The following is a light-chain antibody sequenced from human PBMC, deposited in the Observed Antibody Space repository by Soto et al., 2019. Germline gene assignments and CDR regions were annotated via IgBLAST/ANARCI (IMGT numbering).Light chain of an antibody. CDR2: GAS. Sequence: EILMTQSPATLSVSPGERATLSCRASQSVSRNLAWYQQKPGQAPRLLMDGASRRATAIPARFSGSGSGTEFTLTISSLQSEDFAVYYCQQYDSWPYTFGQGTKLEIK. V-gene: IGKV3-15*01. CDR1: QSVSRN. CDR3: QQYDSWPYT. J-gene: IGKJ2*01.